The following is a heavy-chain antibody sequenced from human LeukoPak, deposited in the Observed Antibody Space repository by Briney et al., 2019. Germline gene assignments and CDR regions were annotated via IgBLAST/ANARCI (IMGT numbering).Heavy chain of an antibody. Sequence: SETLSLTCAVYGGSFSGYYWSWLRQPPGKGLEWIGEINHSGSTNYNPSLKSRVTISVDTSKNQFSLKLSSVTAADTAVYYCARGYDSLAFDIWGQGTMVTVSS. J-gene: IGHJ3*02. V-gene: IGHV4-34*01. CDR3: ARGYDSLAFDI. D-gene: IGHD5-12*01. CDR1: GGSFSGYY. CDR2: INHSGST.